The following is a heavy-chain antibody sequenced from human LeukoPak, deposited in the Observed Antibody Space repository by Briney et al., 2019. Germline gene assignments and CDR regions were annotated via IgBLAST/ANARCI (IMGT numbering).Heavy chain of an antibody. CDR1: GYTFTAYY. CDR2: INPNTGDT. J-gene: IGHJ5*02. V-gene: IGHV1-2*02. CDR3: GRGNKSFDP. Sequence: ASVKVSCKASGYTFTAYYVHWVRQAPGQGLEWIGWINPNTGDTNYAPKFQGRVTMIKDTSTNSAYMELNKLTSDDTAVYYCGRGNKSFDPWGQGTLVAVSS.